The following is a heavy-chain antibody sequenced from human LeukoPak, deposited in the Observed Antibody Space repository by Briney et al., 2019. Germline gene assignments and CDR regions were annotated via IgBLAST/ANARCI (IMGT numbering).Heavy chain of an antibody. Sequence: PSQTLSLTCTVSGGSISSGGYYWSWIRQHPGKGLEWIGYIYYSGSTYYNPSLKSRVTISVDTSKNQFSLKLSSVTAADTAVFYCARGFEYSTSSRLGYYYFYMDVWGIGTTVTVSS. CDR3: ARGFEYSTSSRLGYYYFYMDV. CDR1: GGSISSGGYY. CDR2: IYYSGST. V-gene: IGHV4-31*03. J-gene: IGHJ6*03. D-gene: IGHD6-6*01.